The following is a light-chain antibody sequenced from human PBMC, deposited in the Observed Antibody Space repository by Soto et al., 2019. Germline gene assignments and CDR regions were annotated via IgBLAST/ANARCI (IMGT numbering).Light chain of an antibody. J-gene: IGLJ1*01. Sequence: SVLTQPPSASGTPGQRVTISCSGSRSNIGGKTVNWYQQLPGTAPKLLIYSNNQRPSGVPDRFSGSKSGTSASLAISGLQSEDEADYYCATRDDSLSRLFGTRTKVTV. CDR2: SNN. V-gene: IGLV1-44*01. CDR1: RSNIGGKT. CDR3: ATRDDSLSRL.